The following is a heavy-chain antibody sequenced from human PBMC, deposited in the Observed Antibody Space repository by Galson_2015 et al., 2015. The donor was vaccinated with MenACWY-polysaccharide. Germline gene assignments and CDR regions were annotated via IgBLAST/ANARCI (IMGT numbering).Heavy chain of an antibody. CDR2: NNPSGGST. D-gene: IGHD3-10*01. Sequence: SVKVSCKASGYTFTNYYIHWVRQAPGQGLEWLGFNNPSGGSTSYAQKFQGRVTMTRDTSTGTVYVDLSSLRSEDTAVYYCARNAASGLDYWGHGTLVTVSS. CDR3: ARNAASGLDY. CDR1: GYTFTNYY. J-gene: IGHJ4*01. V-gene: IGHV1-46*01.